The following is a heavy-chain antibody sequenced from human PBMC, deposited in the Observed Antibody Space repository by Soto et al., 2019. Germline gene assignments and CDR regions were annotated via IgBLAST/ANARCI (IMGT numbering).Heavy chain of an antibody. J-gene: IGHJ4*02. D-gene: IGHD6-13*01. V-gene: IGHV3-23*01. Sequence: GGSLRLSCAASGFTFSSYAMSWVRQAPGKGLEWVSAISGSGGSTYYADSVKGRFTISRDNSKNTLYLQMNSLRAEDTAVYYCAKDPNSSSWYGPFDYWGQGTLVTVSS. CDR2: ISGSGGST. CDR3: AKDPNSSSWYGPFDY. CDR1: GFTFSSYA.